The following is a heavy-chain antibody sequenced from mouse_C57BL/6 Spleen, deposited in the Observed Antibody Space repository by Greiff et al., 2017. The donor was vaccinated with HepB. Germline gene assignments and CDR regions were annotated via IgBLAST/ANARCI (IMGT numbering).Heavy chain of an antibody. Sequence: EVKLVESGEGLVKPGGSLKLSCAASGFTFSSYAMSWVRQTPEKRLEWVAYISSGGDYIYYADTVKGRFTISRDNVRNTLYLQMSSLKSEDTAMYYCTVYGKDYFDYWGQGTTLTVSS. CDR1: GFTFSSYA. J-gene: IGHJ2*01. CDR3: TVYGKDYFDY. D-gene: IGHD1-1*01. V-gene: IGHV5-9-1*02. CDR2: ISSGGDYI.